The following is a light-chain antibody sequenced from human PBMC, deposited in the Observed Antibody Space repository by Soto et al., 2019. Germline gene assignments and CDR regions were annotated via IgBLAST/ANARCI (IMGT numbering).Light chain of an antibody. V-gene: IGKV1-5*03. CDR3: RQYQSHWT. Sequence: DIPMTQSPSTLSASVGDRVSITCRASQSISRQLAWYQQKPGKPPNLLIYQAPNLETGVPSRFTGSGSGTEFTLTISSVKTDDVAAYYFRQYQSHWTFGQGTKVDVK. CDR1: QSISRQ. CDR2: QAP. J-gene: IGKJ1*01.